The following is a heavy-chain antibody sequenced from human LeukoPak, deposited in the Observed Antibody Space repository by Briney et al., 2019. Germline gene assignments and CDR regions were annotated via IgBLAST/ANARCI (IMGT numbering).Heavy chain of an antibody. CDR3: ARGEGPSTLDY. V-gene: IGHV3-21*01. J-gene: IGHJ4*02. CDR1: GFTFTSYS. Sequence: GGSLRLSCAASGFTFTSYSMNWVRQAPGKGLEWVSITRSSNGHIYYTDSVKGRFTISRDKAKKSLYLQMNSLRAEDTAVYYCARGEGPSTLDYWGQGTLVTVSS. CDR2: TRSSNGHI. D-gene: IGHD3-3*02.